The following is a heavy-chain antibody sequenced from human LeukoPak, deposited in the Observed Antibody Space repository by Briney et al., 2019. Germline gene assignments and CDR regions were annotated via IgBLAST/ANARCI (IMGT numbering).Heavy chain of an antibody. V-gene: IGHV1-69*04. CDR3: ARDLPPMSYFDY. CDR1: GGTFSSYA. Sequence: ASVKVSCKASGGTFSSYAISWVRQAPGQGLEWMGRIIPILGIANYAQKLQGRVTMTTDTSTSTAYMELRSLRSDDTAVYYCARDLPPMSYFDYWGQGTLVTVSS. CDR2: IIPILGIA. J-gene: IGHJ4*02.